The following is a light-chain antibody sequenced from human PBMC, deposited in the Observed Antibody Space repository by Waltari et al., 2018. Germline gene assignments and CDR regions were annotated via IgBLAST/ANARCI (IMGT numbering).Light chain of an antibody. V-gene: IGKV1-5*03. CDR1: QSISSW. CDR3: QQYNSYGT. CDR2: KAS. Sequence: DIQMTQSPSTLSASVGDSFTITCRASQSISSWLAWYQQKPGKAPKLLIYKASSLESWVPSRFSGSGSGTEFTLTISSLQPDDFATYYCQQYNSYGTFGQGTKVEIK. J-gene: IGKJ1*01.